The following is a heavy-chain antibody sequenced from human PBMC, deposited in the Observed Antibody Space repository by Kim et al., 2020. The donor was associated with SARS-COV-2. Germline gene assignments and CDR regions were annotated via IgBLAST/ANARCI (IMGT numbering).Heavy chain of an antibody. D-gene: IGHD1-26*01. J-gene: IGHJ4*02. Sequence: SVKVSCKASGGTFISYAISWVRQAPGQGLEWMGGIIPIFGTANYAQKFQGRVTITADESTSTAYMELSSLRSEDTAVYYCARREPLGATIENDYWGQGTLVTVSS. CDR3: ARREPLGATIENDY. CDR2: IIPIFGTA. CDR1: GGTFISYA. V-gene: IGHV1-69*13.